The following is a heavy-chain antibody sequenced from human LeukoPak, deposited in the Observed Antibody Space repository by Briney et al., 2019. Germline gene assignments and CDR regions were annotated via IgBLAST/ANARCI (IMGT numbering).Heavy chain of an antibody. Sequence: PGGSLRLSCAASRFTFSSYAMSWVRQAPGKGLEWVSAISGSSGITYYADSVKGRFTISRDNSKNTLYLQMNSLRAEDTAVYYCAKWGDTALVTYYYYGMDVWGQGTTVTVSS. CDR1: RFTFSSYA. CDR2: ISGSSGIT. D-gene: IGHD5-18*01. V-gene: IGHV3-23*01. CDR3: AKWGDTALVTYYYYGMDV. J-gene: IGHJ6*02.